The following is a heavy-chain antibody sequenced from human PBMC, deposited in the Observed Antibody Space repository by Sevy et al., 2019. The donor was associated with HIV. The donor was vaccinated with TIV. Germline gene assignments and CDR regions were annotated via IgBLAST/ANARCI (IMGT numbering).Heavy chain of an antibody. J-gene: IGHJ6*02. D-gene: IGHD6-19*01. CDR3: SKDRGYSSVGVSRGMDV. V-gene: IGHV3-30*18. CDR2: ISYDGSNK. Sequence: GGSLRLSCAASEFTFSSYGMHWVRQAPGKGLEWVAVISYDGSNKYYADSVKGRFTISRDDSKNTLFLQMNSLRAEDTAVSYCSKDRGYSSVGVSRGMDVWGQGTTVTVSS. CDR1: EFTFSSYG.